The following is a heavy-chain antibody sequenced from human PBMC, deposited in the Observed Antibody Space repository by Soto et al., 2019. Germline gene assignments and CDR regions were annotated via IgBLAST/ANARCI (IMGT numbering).Heavy chain of an antibody. CDR2: INDGSEE. V-gene: IGHV3-33*01. J-gene: IGHJ4*02. D-gene: IGHD1-1*01. Sequence: QVQQVESGGGVVRPGTSLRLSCAATGFSFSAHGMHWVRQAPGKGLEWLAVINDGSEEGYADSVRGRFTISRDNARNILYLQMDNLRAEDSALYYCARDDLFVDNGLDHWGQGTLVTVSS. CDR3: ARDDLFVDNGLDH. CDR1: GFSFSAHG.